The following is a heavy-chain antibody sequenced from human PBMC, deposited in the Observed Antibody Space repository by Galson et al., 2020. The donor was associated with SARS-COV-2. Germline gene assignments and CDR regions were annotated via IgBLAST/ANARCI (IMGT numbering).Heavy chain of an antibody. CDR3: ARTYSSSWYYFDY. Sequence: SGPPLVKPTQTLTLTCTFSGFSLSTRGMRVSWIRQPPGKALEWLARIDWDDDKFYSTSLKTRLTISKDTSKNQVVLTMTNMDPVDTATYYGARTYSSSWYYFDYWGQGTLVTVSS. J-gene: IGHJ4*02. CDR2: IDWDDDK. V-gene: IGHV2-70*04. D-gene: IGHD6-13*01. CDR1: GFSLSTRGMR.